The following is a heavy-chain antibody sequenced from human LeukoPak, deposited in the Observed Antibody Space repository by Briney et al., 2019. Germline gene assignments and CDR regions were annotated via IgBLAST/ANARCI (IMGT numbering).Heavy chain of an antibody. Sequence: GGSLRLSCAASGLTVRSNYMSWVRQAPGKGLEWVSFIYSGGSTSYADSVKGRFTISRDNSKNTLYLQMNNLRAEDTAVYYCASMGSYLYYFDYWGQGTLVTVSS. CDR1: GLTVRSNY. CDR2: IYSGGST. CDR3: ASMGSYLYYFDY. V-gene: IGHV3-53*01. D-gene: IGHD3-16*02. J-gene: IGHJ4*02.